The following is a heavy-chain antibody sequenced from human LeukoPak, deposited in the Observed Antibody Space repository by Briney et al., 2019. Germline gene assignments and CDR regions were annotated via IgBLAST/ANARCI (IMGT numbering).Heavy chain of an antibody. V-gene: IGHV4-31*03. J-gene: IGHJ5*02. CDR3: ARVRTRFQTQSSWFDP. CDR1: GGSISSGGYY. CDR2: IYYSGST. Sequence: PSQTLSLTCTVSGGSISSGGYYWSWIRQHPGKGLEWIGYIYYSGSTYYNPSLKSRVTISVDTSKNQFSLKLSSVTAADTAVYYYARVRTRFQTQSSWFDPWGQGTLVTVSS. D-gene: IGHD2-2*01.